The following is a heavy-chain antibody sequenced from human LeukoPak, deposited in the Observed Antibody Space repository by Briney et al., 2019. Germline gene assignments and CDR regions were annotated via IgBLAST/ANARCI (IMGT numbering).Heavy chain of an antibody. Sequence: SGTLSLTCAVSGGSITSANWWSWVRQSPGKGLEWIGEIYHTGNTNHNPSLNSRVSMSLDRSKNQFSLRLTSVTAADTAVYYCARVASTGRRWLHAHYFDYWGQGTLVTVSS. CDR3: ARVASTGRRWLHAHYFDY. CDR2: IYHTGNT. J-gene: IGHJ4*02. V-gene: IGHV4-4*02. D-gene: IGHD5-24*01. CDR1: GGSITSANW.